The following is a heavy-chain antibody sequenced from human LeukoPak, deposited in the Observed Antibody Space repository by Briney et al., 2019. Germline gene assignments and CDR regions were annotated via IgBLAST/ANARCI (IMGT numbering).Heavy chain of an antibody. Sequence: PGGSLRLSCAASGFTFSSYGMHWVRQAPGKGLEWVAFIRYDGSNKYYADSVKGRFTISRDNSKNTLYLQVNSLRAEDTAVYYCAKGLLGSVPAARYGVGYFDYWGQGTLVTVSS. CDR3: AKGLLGSVPAARYGVGYFDY. CDR1: GFTFSSYG. V-gene: IGHV3-30*02. J-gene: IGHJ4*02. CDR2: IRYDGSNK. D-gene: IGHD2-2*01.